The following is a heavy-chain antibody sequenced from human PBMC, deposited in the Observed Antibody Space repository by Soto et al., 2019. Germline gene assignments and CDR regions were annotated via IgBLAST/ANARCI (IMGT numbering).Heavy chain of an antibody. J-gene: IGHJ4*02. CDR3: ARELFPRFFGELYY. CDR2: ISYDGSNK. CDR1: GFTFSSYA. D-gene: IGHD3-10*01. V-gene: IGHV3-30-3*01. Sequence: VGSLRLSCAASGFTFSSYAMHWVRQAPGKGLEWVAVISYDGSNKYYADSVKGRFTISRDNSKNTLYLQMNSLRAEDTAVYYCARELFPRFFGELYYWGQGTLVTVSS.